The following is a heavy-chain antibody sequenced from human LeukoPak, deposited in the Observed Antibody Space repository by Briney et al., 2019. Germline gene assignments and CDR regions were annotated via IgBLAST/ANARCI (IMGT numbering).Heavy chain of an antibody. CDR1: GYTFTVYY. CDR2: INPNSGGT. Sequence: ASVKVSCKASGYTFTVYYMHWVRQAPGQGLEWMGWINPNSGGTNYAQKFQGRVTMTRDTSITTAYMELCRLISDDTAVYYCARGLAIFGVVIPTFFDYWGQGTLLTVSS. J-gene: IGHJ4*02. D-gene: IGHD3-3*01. V-gene: IGHV1-2*02. CDR3: ARGLAIFGVVIPTFFDY.